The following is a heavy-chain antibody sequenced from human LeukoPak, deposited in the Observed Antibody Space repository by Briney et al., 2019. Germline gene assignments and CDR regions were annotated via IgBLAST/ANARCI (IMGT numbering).Heavy chain of an antibody. CDR2: ISAYCGNT. D-gene: IGHD2-2*01. Sequence: GASVKVSFKASGYTFTSYGISWVRQAPGQGLEWMGWISAYCGNTNYAQTLQGRATMTTDTSTSTAYMELRSLRSDDTAVYYRARDRSDIVVVPAALSNSKSTVTTFPPRYFDYWGQGTLVTVSS. CDR1: GYTFTSYG. J-gene: IGHJ4*02. V-gene: IGHV1-18*04. CDR3: ARDRSDIVVVPAALSNSKSTVTTFPPRYFDY.